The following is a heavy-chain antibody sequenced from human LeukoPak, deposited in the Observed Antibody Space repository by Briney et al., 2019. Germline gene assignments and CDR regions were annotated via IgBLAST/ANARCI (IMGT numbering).Heavy chain of an antibody. CDR3: ARVPIFGVGPLLDAFDI. D-gene: IGHD3-3*02. J-gene: IGHJ3*02. CDR2: INPSGGTT. Sequence: ASVKVSCKASGYTFTSYYMHWVRQAPGQGLEWMGIINPSGGTTSYAQKFQGRVTMTRDTSTSTVYMELSSLRSEDTAAYYCARVPIFGVGPLLDAFDIWGQGTMVTVSS. V-gene: IGHV1-46*01. CDR1: GYTFTSYY.